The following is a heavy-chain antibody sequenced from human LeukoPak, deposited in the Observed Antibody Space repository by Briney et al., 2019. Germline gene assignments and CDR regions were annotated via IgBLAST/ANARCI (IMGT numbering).Heavy chain of an antibody. CDR2: INHSGST. CDR3: ARGSTAQYYYYYYYMDV. Sequence: SGTLSLTCAVYGGSFSGYYWSWIHQPPGKGLEWIGEINHSGSTNYNPSLKSRVTISVDTSKNQFSLKLSSVTAADTAVYYCARGSTAQYYYYYYYMDVWGKGTTVTVSS. J-gene: IGHJ6*03. D-gene: IGHD5-18*01. V-gene: IGHV4-34*01. CDR1: GGSFSGYY.